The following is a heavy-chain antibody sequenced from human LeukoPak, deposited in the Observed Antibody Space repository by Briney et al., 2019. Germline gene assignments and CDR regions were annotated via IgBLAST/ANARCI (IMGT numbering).Heavy chain of an antibody. CDR1: GFTFSTYV. V-gene: IGHV3-23*01. CDR2: ISGGGSST. D-gene: IGHD6-19*01. Sequence: PGGSLRLSCADSGFTFSTYVMSWVRQAPGKGLEWISTISGGGSSTYYADSVKGRFTISRDNSKNTLYLQMNSLRAGDTAVYYCAKRESSGKYFDYWCQGTLVTVSS. CDR3: AKRESSGKYFDY. J-gene: IGHJ4*02.